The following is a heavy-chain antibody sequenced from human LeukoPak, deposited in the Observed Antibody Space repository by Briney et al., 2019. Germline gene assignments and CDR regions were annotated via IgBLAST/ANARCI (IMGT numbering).Heavy chain of an antibody. V-gene: IGHV3-23*01. CDR3: AKDEGSNIGAPDY. J-gene: IGHJ4*02. Sequence: GGSLRLSSAASGFSFSSYAMRWVRQSPGKGLEWVSDISGSGGSTYYADSVKGRFTISRDSSKKTLYLQMNSLRAEDTAVYFCAKDEGSNIGAPDYWGQGTLVTVSS. D-gene: IGHD1-26*01. CDR1: GFSFSSYA. CDR2: ISGSGGST.